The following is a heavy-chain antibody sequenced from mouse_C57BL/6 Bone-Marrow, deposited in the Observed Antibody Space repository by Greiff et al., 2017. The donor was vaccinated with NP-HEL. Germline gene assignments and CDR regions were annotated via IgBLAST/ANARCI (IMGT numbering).Heavy chain of an antibody. CDR3: ARADGYYSYYFDY. J-gene: IGHJ2*01. CDR2: INPGSGGT. V-gene: IGHV1-54*01. CDR1: GYAFTNYL. D-gene: IGHD2-3*01. Sequence: VQLQQSGAELVRPGTSVKVSCKASGYAFTNYLIEWVKQRPGQGLEWIGVINPGSGGTNYNEKFKGKATLTADKSSSTAYMQLSSLTSEDSAVYFCARADGYYSYYFDYWGKGTTLTVSS.